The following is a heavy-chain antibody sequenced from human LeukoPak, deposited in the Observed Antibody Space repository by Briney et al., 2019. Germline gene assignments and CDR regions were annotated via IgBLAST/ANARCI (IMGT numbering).Heavy chain of an antibody. CDR1: GDSINSLDL. V-gene: IGHV4-4*02. J-gene: IGHJ4*02. CDR3: AGLVGRYSSGLYYYYFDY. CDR2: MYLSGTT. Sequence: SGTLSLTCTVSGDSINSLDLWGWVRPPPGKGLEWIGEMYLSGTTHSNPSVKSRVTISIDKSKNQFFLNLSSVTAADTAVYYCAGLVGRYSSGLYYYYFDYWGQGTLVTVSS. D-gene: IGHD3-22*01.